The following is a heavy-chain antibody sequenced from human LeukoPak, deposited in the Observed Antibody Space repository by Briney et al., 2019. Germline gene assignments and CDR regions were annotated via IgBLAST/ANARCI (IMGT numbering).Heavy chain of an antibody. Sequence: GESLKISCKGSGYSFTTYWIGWVRQVPGKGLEWMGIIYPGDSDTRYSPSFQGQVTISADKSISTAYLQWSSLKASDTARYYCARPGYCSSTSCFDLFFDYWGQGTLVTVSS. CDR3: ARPGYCSSTSCFDLFFDY. CDR1: GYSFTTYW. V-gene: IGHV5-51*01. CDR2: IYPGDSDT. D-gene: IGHD2-2*01. J-gene: IGHJ4*02.